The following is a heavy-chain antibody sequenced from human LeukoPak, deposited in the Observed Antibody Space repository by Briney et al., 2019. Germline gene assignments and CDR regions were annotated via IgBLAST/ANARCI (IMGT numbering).Heavy chain of an antibody. D-gene: IGHD6-19*01. CDR2: ISAYNGNI. J-gene: IGHJ5*02. CDR3: ARDGWAVAADP. CDR1: GYTFTSYG. Sequence: ASVKVSCKASGYTFTSYGISWVRQAPGQGLEWMGWISAYNGNINYAQKFQGRVTITADKSTSTAYMELSSLRSEDTAVYYCARDGWAVAADPWGQGTLVTVSS. V-gene: IGHV1-18*01.